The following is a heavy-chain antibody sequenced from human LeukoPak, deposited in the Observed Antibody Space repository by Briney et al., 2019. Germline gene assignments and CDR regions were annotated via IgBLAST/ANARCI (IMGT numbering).Heavy chain of an antibody. CDR2: ISVSGDTK. D-gene: IGHD6-19*01. V-gene: IGHV3-23*01. CDR1: GFTFTDYG. CDR3: AQGYSSGWYPY. Sequence: TGGSLRLSCAVSGFTFTDYGMTWVRQAPGKGLEWVSAISVSGDTKYYADSVKGRFIISRDNSRNTLYLQINSLRAEDTALYYCAQGYSSGWYPYWGQGTLVTVSS. J-gene: IGHJ4*02.